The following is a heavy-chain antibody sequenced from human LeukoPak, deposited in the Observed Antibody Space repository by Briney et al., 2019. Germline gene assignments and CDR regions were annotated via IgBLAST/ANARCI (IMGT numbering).Heavy chain of an antibody. CDR1: GGSISNYY. D-gene: IGHD3-10*01. Sequence: PSETLSLTCTVSGGSISNYYWSWIRQPPGKGLEWIGYIYYSGSTNYNPSLKSRVTISVDTSKNQFSLKLSSVTAADTAVYYCARVTTYYYGSGSYYNGHYFDYWGQGTLVTVSS. J-gene: IGHJ4*02. CDR2: IYYSGST. CDR3: ARVTTYYYGSGSYYNGHYFDY. V-gene: IGHV4-59*01.